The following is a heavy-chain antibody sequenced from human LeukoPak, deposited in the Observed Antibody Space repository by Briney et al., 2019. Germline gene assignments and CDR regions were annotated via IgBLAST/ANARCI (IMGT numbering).Heavy chain of an antibody. Sequence: ASVKVSCKASGYTFTAYFMHWVRQAPGQGLEWMGRVNPNSGVTNSIQKFQGRVTMTRDTSISTAYMELSGLRSDDTAVYYRATVGYYDSSGYTTRQSNWFDPWGQGTLVTVSS. CDR3: ATVGYYDSSGYTTRQSNWFDP. CDR2: VNPNSGVT. J-gene: IGHJ5*02. D-gene: IGHD3-22*01. CDR1: GYTFTAYF. V-gene: IGHV1-2*06.